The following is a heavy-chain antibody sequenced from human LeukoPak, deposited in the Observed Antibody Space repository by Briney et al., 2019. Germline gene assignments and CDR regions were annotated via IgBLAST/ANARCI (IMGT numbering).Heavy chain of an antibody. V-gene: IGHV4-30-2*01. Sequence: SETLSLTCAVAVGSISSGGNSWSWIRQPPGKGLKWIGYIYHSGSTYYNPSLKSRVTISVDRSKNQFSLKLSSVTAADTAVYYCARFIVATRSGRFDYWGQGTLVTVSS. D-gene: IGHD5-12*01. CDR3: ARFIVATRSGRFDY. J-gene: IGHJ4*02. CDR2: IYHSGST. CDR1: VGSISSGGNS.